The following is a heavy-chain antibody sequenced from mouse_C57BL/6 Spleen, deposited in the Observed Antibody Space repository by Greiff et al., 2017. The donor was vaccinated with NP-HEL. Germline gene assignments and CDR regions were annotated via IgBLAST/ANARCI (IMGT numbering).Heavy chain of an antibody. CDR2: FYPGSGSI. J-gene: IGHJ4*01. Sequence: QVQLKQSGAELVKPGASVKLSCKASGYTFTEYTIHWVKQRSGQGLEWIGWFYPGSGSIKYNEKFKDKATLTADKSSSTVYMELSRLTSEDSAVYFCARHEWGYGNYDYYAMDYWGQGTSVTVSS. CDR3: ARHEWGYGNYDYYAMDY. CDR1: GYTFTEYT. D-gene: IGHD2-10*02. V-gene: IGHV1-62-2*01.